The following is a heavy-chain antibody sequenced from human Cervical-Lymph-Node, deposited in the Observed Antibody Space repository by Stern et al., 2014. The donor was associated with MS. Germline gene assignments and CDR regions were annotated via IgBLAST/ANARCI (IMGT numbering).Heavy chain of an antibody. J-gene: IGHJ3*01. V-gene: IGHV4-30-2*01. CDR3: ARGGVIYTQDRNGFDV. Sequence: VQLEESGSGQAKPSQTLSLTCAVSGGSISSGGSSWNWIRQPPGKGLVWIGFIYHSGSTYYTPSLQGRVFLSVDTSQHQLALNLRSVTAADTAVYYCARGGVIYTQDRNGFDVWGQGTMVTVSS. CDR1: GGSISSGGSS. CDR2: IYHSGST. D-gene: IGHD2-21*01.